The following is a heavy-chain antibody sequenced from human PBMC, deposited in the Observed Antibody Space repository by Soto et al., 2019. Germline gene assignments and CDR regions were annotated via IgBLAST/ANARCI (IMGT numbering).Heavy chain of an antibody. CDR2: ISGYNENA. D-gene: IGHD4-17*01. V-gene: IGHV1-18*01. J-gene: IGHJ4*02. CDR1: GYTFTRYG. Sequence: QVQLVQSVAEVKKPGASVKVSCKASGYTFTRYGFSWVRQAPGQRLEWMGWISGYNENANYAQKFQGRVTMTAETFTSTAYMELRTLRSDDTAFYYCARDIHGDYPDYWGQGTLVTVSS. CDR3: ARDIHGDYPDY.